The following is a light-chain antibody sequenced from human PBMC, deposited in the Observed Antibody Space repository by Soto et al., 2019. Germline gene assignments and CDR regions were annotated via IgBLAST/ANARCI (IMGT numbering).Light chain of an antibody. CDR3: QQYKAYPSR. Sequence: RSILTTQVGDRVTITCQASPHMSDVLTWCPQEPGKAPKVLIYDASNLQTGVPSRFSGRGSGKDFTLTTSSLQPEEIRTYYCQQYKAYPSRFGLGTRP. V-gene: IGKV1-33*01. CDR2: DAS. J-gene: IGKJ5*01. CDR1: PHMSDV.